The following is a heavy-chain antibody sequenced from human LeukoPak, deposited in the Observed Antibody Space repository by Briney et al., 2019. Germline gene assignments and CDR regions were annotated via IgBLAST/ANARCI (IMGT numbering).Heavy chain of an antibody. Sequence: SETLSLTCTVSGGSISSYYWSWIRQSPGKGLEWIGYIYYSGSTNYNPSLKSRVTISVDTSKNQFSLKLSSVTAADTAVYYCARNGPVVHHYYGMDVWGQGTTVTVSS. V-gene: IGHV4-59*08. D-gene: IGHD2-15*01. CDR3: ARNGPVVHHYYGMDV. CDR1: GGSISSYY. CDR2: IYYSGST. J-gene: IGHJ6*02.